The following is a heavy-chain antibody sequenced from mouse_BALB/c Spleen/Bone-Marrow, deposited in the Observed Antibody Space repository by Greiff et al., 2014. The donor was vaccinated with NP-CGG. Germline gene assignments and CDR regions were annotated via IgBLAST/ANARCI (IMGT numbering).Heavy chain of an antibody. CDR3: ASYYYGRYFDF. J-gene: IGHJ1*01. V-gene: IGHV14-3*02. CDR2: IDPANGNT. Sequence: EVQLVESGAELVKPGASVKLSCTASGFNIKDTYMHWVKQRPEQGLEWIGRIDPANGNTKYDPKFQGKATITADTSSNTAYLQLSSLTSEDTAVYYWASYYYGRYFDFWGPGTTVTVSS. D-gene: IGHD1-1*01. CDR1: GFNIKDTY.